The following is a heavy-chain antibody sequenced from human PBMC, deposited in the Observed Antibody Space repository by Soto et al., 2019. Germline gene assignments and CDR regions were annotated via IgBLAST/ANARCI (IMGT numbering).Heavy chain of an antibody. CDR2: INHSGST. Sequence: QVQLQQWGAGLLKPSETLSLTCAVYGGSFRGYYWSWIRQPPGKGLEWIGEINHSGSTNYNPSLKSRVTISVDTSKHQFSLKLSSVTAADTAVYYCARIHPGVDSRKLDYWGQGTLVTVSS. CDR3: ARIHPGVDSRKLDY. V-gene: IGHV4-34*01. D-gene: IGHD5-12*01. CDR1: GGSFRGYY. J-gene: IGHJ4*02.